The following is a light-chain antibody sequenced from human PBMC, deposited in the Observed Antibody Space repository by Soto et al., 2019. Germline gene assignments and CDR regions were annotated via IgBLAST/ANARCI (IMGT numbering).Light chain of an antibody. J-gene: IGKJ1*01. V-gene: IGKV3-20*01. CDR3: QHYGTSPGT. CDR2: GAS. CDR1: QSIDSNY. Sequence: EIVLTQSPGTLSLSPGERATLSCRASQSIDSNYLGWYQQKHGQTPRLLIYGASSRATGIPDRFSGSGSGTDFTLTISRPEPEDFAVYYCQHYGTSPGTFGQGTKVEIK.